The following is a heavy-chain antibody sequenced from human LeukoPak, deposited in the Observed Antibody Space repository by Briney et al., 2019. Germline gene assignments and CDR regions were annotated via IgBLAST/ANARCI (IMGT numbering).Heavy chain of an antibody. CDR1: GGSISSGGYY. D-gene: IGHD2-2*01. V-gene: IGHV4-31*03. CDR2: IYYSGST. Sequence: PSQTLSLTCTVSGGSISSGGYYWSWIRQHPGKGLERIGYIYYSGSTYYNPSLKSRVTISVDTSKNQFSLKLSSVTAADTAVYYCARLYCSSTSCPFDYWGQGTLVTVSS. CDR3: ARLYCSSTSCPFDY. J-gene: IGHJ4*02.